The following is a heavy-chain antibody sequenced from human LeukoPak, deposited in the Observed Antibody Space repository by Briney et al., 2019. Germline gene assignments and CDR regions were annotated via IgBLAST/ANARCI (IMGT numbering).Heavy chain of an antibody. Sequence: PGGSLRLSCAASGFTFSSYSMNWVRQAPGKGLEWVSSISSSSSYIYYADSVKGRFTISRDNAKNSLYLQMNSLRAEDTAVYYCARAGDYGGYDGYWGQGTLVTVSS. CDR3: ARAGDYGGYDGY. D-gene: IGHD5-12*01. V-gene: IGHV3-21*01. CDR1: GFTFSSYS. CDR2: ISSSSSYI. J-gene: IGHJ4*02.